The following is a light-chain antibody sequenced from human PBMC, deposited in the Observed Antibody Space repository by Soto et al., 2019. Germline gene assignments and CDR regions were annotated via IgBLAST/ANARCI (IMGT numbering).Light chain of an antibody. CDR2: NVN. CDR1: NSDIGAYDY. CDR3: LSHTTRRIYV. Sequence: VLTQPASVSGSPGQSITISCSGTNSDIGAYDYVSWYQQHPGKPPKLIIYNVNNRPSGVSFRFSGSKSANTASLTISGLQTEDEADYYCLSHTTRRIYVFGPGTKVTVL. J-gene: IGLJ1*01. V-gene: IGLV2-14*03.